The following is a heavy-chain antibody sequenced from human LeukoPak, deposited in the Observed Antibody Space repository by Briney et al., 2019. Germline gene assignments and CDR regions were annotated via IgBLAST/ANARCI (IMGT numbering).Heavy chain of an antibody. Sequence: ASVKVSCKASGGTFSSYAISWVRQAPGQGLEWMGGIIPIFGTANYAQKFQGRVTITADESTSTAYMELSSLRSEDTAVYYCARAPPSWGANYFDYWGQGTLVTVSS. V-gene: IGHV1-69*01. CDR3: ARAPPSWGANYFDY. CDR2: IIPIFGTA. D-gene: IGHD1-26*01. J-gene: IGHJ4*02. CDR1: GGTFSSYA.